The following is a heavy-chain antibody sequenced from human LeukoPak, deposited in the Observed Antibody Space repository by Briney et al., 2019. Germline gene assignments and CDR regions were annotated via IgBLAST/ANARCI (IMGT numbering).Heavy chain of an antibody. D-gene: IGHD5-24*01. CDR3: AKDSGWLLRDVYPYYFDY. V-gene: IGHV3-30*18. Sequence: GRSLRLSCAASGFTFSSYGMHWVRQAPGKGLEWVTVISYDGSNKYYADSVKGRFTISRDISKNTLYLQMNSLRAEDTAVYYCAKDSGWLLRDVYPYYFDYWGQGILVTVSS. CDR1: GFTFSSYG. CDR2: ISYDGSNK. J-gene: IGHJ4*02.